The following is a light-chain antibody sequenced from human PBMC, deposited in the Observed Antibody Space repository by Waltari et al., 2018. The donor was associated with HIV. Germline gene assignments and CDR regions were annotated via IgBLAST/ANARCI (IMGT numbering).Light chain of an antibody. Sequence: DIVLTQSPATRSLSPGERATLSCRASQSVTTYLAWYQQKPGQAPRLLIYDASNRASGIPARFSGSGSGTDFTLTISSLEPEDFAVYYCQQRSKWPPLTFGGGTKVEIK. CDR2: DAS. CDR3: QQRSKWPPLT. V-gene: IGKV3-11*01. CDR1: QSVTTY. J-gene: IGKJ4*01.